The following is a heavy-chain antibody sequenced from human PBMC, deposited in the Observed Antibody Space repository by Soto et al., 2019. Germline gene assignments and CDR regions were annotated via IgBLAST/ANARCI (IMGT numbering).Heavy chain of an antibody. J-gene: IGHJ4*02. CDR1: GFSFVNYA. D-gene: IGHD6-19*01. CDR3: AKATTNGGWFNPFDS. Sequence: GGSLRLSCAASGFSFVNYAMNWVRQAPGKGLEWVSGLSGSGTSTYYADSVKGRFTISRDNYRDTLFLQMNSLPADDTAVYYCAKATTNGGWFNPFDSWGQGALVTVSS. CDR2: LSGSGTST. V-gene: IGHV3-23*01.